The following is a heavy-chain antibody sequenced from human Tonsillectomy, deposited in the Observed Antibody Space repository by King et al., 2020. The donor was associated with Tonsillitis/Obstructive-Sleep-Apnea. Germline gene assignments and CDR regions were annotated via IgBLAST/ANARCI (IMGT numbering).Heavy chain of an antibody. CDR2: ISDNGSGT. J-gene: IGHJ6*03. Sequence: QLVQSGGGSVQPGGSLRLSCAASGFTFIRYAMTWVRQAPGKGLEWVSSISDNGSGTHYADPVKGRFTISRDNSKNTLYLQMNSLRVDDTAVYYCAGGPAGADYYYMDVWGKGTTVTVSS. CDR3: AGGPAGADYYYMDV. CDR1: GFTFIRYA. V-gene: IGHV3-23*04. D-gene: IGHD6-19*01.